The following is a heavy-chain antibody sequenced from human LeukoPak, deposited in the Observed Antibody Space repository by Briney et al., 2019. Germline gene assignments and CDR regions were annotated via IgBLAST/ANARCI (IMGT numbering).Heavy chain of an antibody. J-gene: IGHJ4*02. D-gene: IGHD5-18*01. CDR1: GFTFSSYG. Sequence: GGSLRLSCAASGFTFSSYGMHWVRQAPGKGLEWVAVISYDGSNKYYADSVKGRFTISRDNSKNTLYLQMNSLRAEDTAVYYCLYRGYSYGYDHWGQGTLVTVSS. CDR3: LYRGYSYGYDH. V-gene: IGHV3-30*19. CDR2: ISYDGSNK.